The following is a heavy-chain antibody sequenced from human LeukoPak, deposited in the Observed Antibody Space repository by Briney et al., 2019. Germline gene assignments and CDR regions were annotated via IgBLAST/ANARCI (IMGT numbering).Heavy chain of an antibody. V-gene: IGHV4-59*08. CDR3: ARHVGNSYGDYFDY. D-gene: IGHD4-17*01. CDR1: GGSISNYY. Sequence: PSETLSPTCTVSGGSISNYYWSWVRQPPGKGLEWIGYIHYTGSTNYNPSLKSRVTISVDTSKNQFSLILSSVTAADTAVYYCARHVGNSYGDYFDYWGQGTLVTVSS. CDR2: IHYTGST. J-gene: IGHJ4*02.